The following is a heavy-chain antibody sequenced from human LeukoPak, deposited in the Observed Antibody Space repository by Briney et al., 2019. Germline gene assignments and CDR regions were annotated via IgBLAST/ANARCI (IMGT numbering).Heavy chain of an antibody. Sequence: GASVKVSCKASGYTFTSYYMHWVRQAPGQGLEWMGIINPSGGSTSYAQKFQGRVTMTRDMSTSTVYMELSSLRSEDTAVYYCARLYGSGFPYYYYYMDVWGKGTTVTVSS. V-gene: IGHV1-46*01. D-gene: IGHD3-10*01. CDR2: INPSGGST. J-gene: IGHJ6*03. CDR1: GYTFTSYY. CDR3: ARLYGSGFPYYYYYMDV.